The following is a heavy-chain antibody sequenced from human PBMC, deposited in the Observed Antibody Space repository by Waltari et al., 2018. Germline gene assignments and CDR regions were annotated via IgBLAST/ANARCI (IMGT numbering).Heavy chain of an antibody. J-gene: IGHJ4*02. CDR3: ARAVGSGWYGPFDY. D-gene: IGHD6-19*01. V-gene: IGHV4-34*01. CDR1: GGSFSRYY. Sequence: QLQLQPWGAGLLTPAETLSLTCAVYGGSFSRYYWSWIRRPQGKGLEWIGEINHSGSTNYNPSLKSRVTISVDTSKNQFSLKLSSVTAADTAVYYCARAVGSGWYGPFDYWGQGTLVTVSS. CDR2: INHSGST.